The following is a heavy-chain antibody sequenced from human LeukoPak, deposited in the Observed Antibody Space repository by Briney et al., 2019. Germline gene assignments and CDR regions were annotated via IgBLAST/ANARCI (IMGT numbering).Heavy chain of an antibody. CDR3: AKPGGNYYDSSGHLDS. Sequence: PGGSLRLSCAASGFTFNIYGTHWVRQAPGKGLEWVAVIWHDGTNIYYGDSVKGRFTISRDNSKNTLYLQMNSLRAEDTAVYYCAKPGGNYYDSSGHLDSWGQGTLVTVSS. V-gene: IGHV3-33*06. J-gene: IGHJ4*02. CDR2: IWHDGTNI. CDR1: GFTFNIYG. D-gene: IGHD3-22*01.